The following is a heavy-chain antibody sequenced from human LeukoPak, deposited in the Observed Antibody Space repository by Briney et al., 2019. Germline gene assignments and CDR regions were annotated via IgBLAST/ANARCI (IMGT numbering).Heavy chain of an antibody. Sequence: PGGSLRLSCAASEFTFSNYAMGWVRQAPGKGLEWVGHIKSKTDGGTTDYAAPVKGRFTISRDDSKTTLYLQMNSLKTEDTALYYCATEYYGSYNYWGQGTLVTVSS. CDR2: IKSKTDGGTT. CDR1: EFTFSNYA. J-gene: IGHJ4*02. D-gene: IGHD1-26*01. V-gene: IGHV3-15*01. CDR3: ATEYYGSYNY.